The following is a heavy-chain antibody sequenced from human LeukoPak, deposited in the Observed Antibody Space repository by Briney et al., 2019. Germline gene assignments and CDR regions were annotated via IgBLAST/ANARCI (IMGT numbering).Heavy chain of an antibody. J-gene: IGHJ6*03. CDR2: INHSGST. CDR1: GGSFSGYY. Sequence: SETLSLTCAVYGGSFSGYYWSWIRQPPGKGLEWIGEINHSGSTNYNPSLKSRVTISVDTSKNQFSLKLSSVTAADTAVYYCARRSARGTYYYYYMDVWGKGTTVTVSS. CDR3: ARRSARGTYYYYYMDV. V-gene: IGHV4-34*01. D-gene: IGHD6-6*01.